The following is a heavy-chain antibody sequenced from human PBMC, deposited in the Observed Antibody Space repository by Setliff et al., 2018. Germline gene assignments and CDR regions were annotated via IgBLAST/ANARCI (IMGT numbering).Heavy chain of an antibody. D-gene: IGHD3-10*01. J-gene: IGHJ4*02. CDR1: GFTFSTYN. CDR2: ISSGGGDI. V-gene: IGHV3-21*06. CDR3: AKDSYYGSGTPWYFDY. Sequence: LRLSCAASGFTFSTYNMIWVRRAPGKGLEWVSYISSGGGDIYYADSVKGRFTISRDNSKNTLDLQINNLRPEDTAVYYCAKDSYYGSGTPWYFDYWGQGTLVTVSS.